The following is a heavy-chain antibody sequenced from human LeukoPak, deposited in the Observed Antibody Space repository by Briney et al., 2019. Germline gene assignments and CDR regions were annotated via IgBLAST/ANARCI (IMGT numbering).Heavy chain of an antibody. V-gene: IGHV4-31*03. J-gene: IGHJ3*02. D-gene: IGHD3-22*01. CDR3: ARGYAHYYDSSGGCAFDI. CDR2: IYYSGST. CDR1: GGSISSGGYY. Sequence: SQTLSLTCTVSGGSISSGGYYWSWIRQHPGKGLEWIGYIYYSGSTYYNPSLKSRVTISVDTSKNQFSLKLSSVTAADTAVHYCARGYAHYYDSSGGCAFDIWGQGTMVTVSS.